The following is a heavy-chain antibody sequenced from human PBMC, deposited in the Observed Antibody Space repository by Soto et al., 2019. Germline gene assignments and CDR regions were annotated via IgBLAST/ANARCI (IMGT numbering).Heavy chain of an antibody. CDR1: GFTFSSYS. J-gene: IGHJ4*02. V-gene: IGHV3-21*01. CDR3: ARGGTMVRGVICY. CDR2: ISSSSSYI. D-gene: IGHD3-10*01. Sequence: EVQLVESGGGLVKPGGSLRLSCAASGFTFSSYSMNWVSQAPGKGLEWVSSISSSSSYIYYADSVKGRFTISRDNAKNSLYLQMNSLRAEDTAVYYCARGGTMVRGVICYWGQGTLVTVSS.